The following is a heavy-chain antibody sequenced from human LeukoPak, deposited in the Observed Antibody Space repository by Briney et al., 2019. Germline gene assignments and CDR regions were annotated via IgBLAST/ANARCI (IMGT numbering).Heavy chain of an antibody. V-gene: IGHV3-21*01. Sequence: GGSLRLSCAASGFTFSDYTMNWVRQAPGKGLEGVSSISISSSYIYYADSVKGRFTISRDNAKNSLSLQMKSLRAEDTAVYYCVRGEYSYGPLDYYYYMDVWGKGTTVSVSS. D-gene: IGHD5-18*01. CDR1: GFTFSDYT. CDR3: VRGEYSYGPLDYYYYMDV. J-gene: IGHJ6*03. CDR2: ISISSSYI.